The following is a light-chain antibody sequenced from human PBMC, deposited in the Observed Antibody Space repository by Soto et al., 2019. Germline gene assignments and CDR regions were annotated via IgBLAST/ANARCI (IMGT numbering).Light chain of an antibody. CDR1: QSIGTY. J-gene: IGKJ2*01. Sequence: DAQMTQSPSSLSASVGDSVTITCRASQSIGTYLDWYQHKPGKAPKLLIYAASSLQSGVPSRFSGSGSGTDFTLIISSLQPEDFATYYCQESHSTFGQGTKLEIQ. V-gene: IGKV1-39*01. CDR2: AAS. CDR3: QESHST.